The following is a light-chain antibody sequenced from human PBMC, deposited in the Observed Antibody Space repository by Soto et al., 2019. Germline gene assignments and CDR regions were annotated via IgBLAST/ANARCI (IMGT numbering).Light chain of an antibody. CDR1: SSDVGRYDY. V-gene: IGLV2-11*01. CDR3: CSFAGSYSYV. Sequence: QSVLTQPRSVSASPGQSVTISCTGTSSDVGRYDYVSWYQQHPGKAPKLIVYDVTERPSGVPDRFSGPKSGNTASLTISGLQAEDEADYSCCSFAGSYSYVFGTGTRSPS. CDR2: DVT. J-gene: IGLJ1*01.